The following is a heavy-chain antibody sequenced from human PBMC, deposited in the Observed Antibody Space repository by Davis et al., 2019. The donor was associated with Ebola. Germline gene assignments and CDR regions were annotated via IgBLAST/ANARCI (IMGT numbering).Heavy chain of an antibody. CDR3: ARDDLVQGVMYYYYYYGMDV. D-gene: IGHD3-10*01. V-gene: IGHV3-7*01. CDR1: GFTFSSYW. Sequence: PGGSLRLSCAASGFTFSSYWMSWVRQAPGKGLEWVANIKQDGSEKYYVDSVKGRFTISRDNAKNSLYLQMNSLRAEDTAVYYCARDDLVQGVMYYYYYYGMDVWGQGTTVTVSS. J-gene: IGHJ6*02. CDR2: IKQDGSEK.